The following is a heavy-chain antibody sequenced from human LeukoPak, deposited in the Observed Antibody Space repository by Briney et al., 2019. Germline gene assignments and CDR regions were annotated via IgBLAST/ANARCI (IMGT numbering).Heavy chain of an antibody. V-gene: IGHV3-7*01. CDR2: INQDGSEK. CDR3: ARGYYYFDF. Sequence: GGSLRLSCPASGFTFSNHCMNWVRQAPGTGLEWVATINQDGSEKYYVDSVKGRFTISRDNAKNSLYLQMNSLRAEDTAMYFCARGYYYFDFWGQGTLVTVSS. J-gene: IGHJ4*02. D-gene: IGHD2-21*01. CDR1: GFTFSNHC.